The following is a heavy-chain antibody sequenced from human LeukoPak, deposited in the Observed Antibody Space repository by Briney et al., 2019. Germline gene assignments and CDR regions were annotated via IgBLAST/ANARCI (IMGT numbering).Heavy chain of an antibody. CDR3: AREGVTYYYDSSGYRDFVY. CDR1: GYTFTSYG. CDR2: ISAYNSNT. Sequence: ASVKVSCKASGYTFTSYGISWVRQAPGQGLEWMGWISAYNSNTNYAQKVQGRVTMTTDTSTSTAYMELSSLRSEDTAVYYCAREGVTYYYDSSGYRDFVYWGQGTLVTVSS. V-gene: IGHV1-18*01. D-gene: IGHD3-22*01. J-gene: IGHJ4*02.